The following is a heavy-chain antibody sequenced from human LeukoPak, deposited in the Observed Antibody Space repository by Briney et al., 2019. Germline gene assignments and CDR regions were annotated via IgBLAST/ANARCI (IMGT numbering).Heavy chain of an antibody. CDR2: IIPIFGSS. J-gene: IGHJ5*02. D-gene: IGHD5-18*01. V-gene: IGHV1-69*13. Sequence: GASVKVSCKASGGTFNNYAINWVRQAPGQGLEWKGGIIPIFGSSNYAQKFQGRVTITADESTTTAYMELSSLRSEDTAVYYCARVTHTELSTWFDPWGQGTLVTVSP. CDR3: ARVTHTELSTWFDP. CDR1: GGTFNNYA.